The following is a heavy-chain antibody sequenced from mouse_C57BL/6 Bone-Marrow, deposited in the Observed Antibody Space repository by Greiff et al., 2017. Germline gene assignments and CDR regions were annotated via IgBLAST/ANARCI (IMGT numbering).Heavy chain of an antibody. D-gene: IGHD2-4*01. CDR3: ARSGYDYPYYYAMDY. CDR1: GYTFTDYN. J-gene: IGHJ4*01. CDR2: INPNNGGT. Sequence: EVKLMESGPELVKPGASVKIPCKASGYTFTDYNMDWVKQSHGKSLEWIGDINPNNGGTIYNQKFKGKATLTVDKSSSTAYMEIRSLTSEDTEVYDCARSGYDYPYYYAMDYWGQGTSVTVSS. V-gene: IGHV1-18*01.